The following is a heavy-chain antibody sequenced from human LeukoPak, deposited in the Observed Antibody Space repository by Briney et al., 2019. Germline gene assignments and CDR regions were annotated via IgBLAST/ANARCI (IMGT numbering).Heavy chain of an antibody. Sequence: SETLSLTCAVSGGSISSGGYYWSWIRQPPGKGLEWIGYIYYSGSTNYNPSLKSRVTISVDTSKNQFSLKLSSVTAADTAVYYCARHEPANYYYGMDVWGQGTTVTVSS. CDR1: GGSISSGGYY. CDR3: ARHEPANYYYGMDV. V-gene: IGHV4-61*08. CDR2: IYYSGST. J-gene: IGHJ6*02.